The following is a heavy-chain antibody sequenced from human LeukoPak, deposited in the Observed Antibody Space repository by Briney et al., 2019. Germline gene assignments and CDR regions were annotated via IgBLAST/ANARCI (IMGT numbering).Heavy chain of an antibody. J-gene: IGHJ3*02. Sequence: SETLSLTCSVSGGSISSGGYSWSWSRQHPGKGLEWIGYIYYSGSTYYNPSLKSRVTISVDTSKNQFSLKLSSVTAAGTAVYYCARSYYDSSGYYWDAFDIWGQGTMVTVSS. CDR2: IYYSGST. V-gene: IGHV4-31*03. D-gene: IGHD3-22*01. CDR3: ARSYYDSSGYYWDAFDI. CDR1: GGSISSGGYS.